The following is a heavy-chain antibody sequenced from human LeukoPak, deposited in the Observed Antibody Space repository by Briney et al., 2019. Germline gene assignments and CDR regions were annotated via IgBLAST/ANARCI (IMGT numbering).Heavy chain of an antibody. CDR1: GFTFSSYS. J-gene: IGHJ4*02. Sequence: PGGSLRLSCAASGFTFSSYSMNWVRQAPGKGLEWVSYISSSGSTIYYADSVKGRFTISRDNAKNSLYLQMNSLRAEDTAVYYCARVDTAMVIINYWGQGTLVTVSS. CDR2: ISSSGSTI. D-gene: IGHD5-18*01. V-gene: IGHV3-48*04. CDR3: ARVDTAMVIINY.